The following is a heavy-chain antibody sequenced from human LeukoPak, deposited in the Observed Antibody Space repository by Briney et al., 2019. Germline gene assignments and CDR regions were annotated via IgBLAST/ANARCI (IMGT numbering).Heavy chain of an antibody. Sequence: GGSLRLSCAASGFTFSSYARTWVRQAPGKGLEWVSVISGSGGTTYYADSVKGRFTISRDNSKNTLYLQMNSLRAEDTAVYYCANRGYVTYYFDCWGQGTLVTVSS. CDR3: ANRGYVTYYFDC. CDR2: ISGSGGTT. J-gene: IGHJ4*02. CDR1: GFTFSSYA. D-gene: IGHD5-18*01. V-gene: IGHV3-23*01.